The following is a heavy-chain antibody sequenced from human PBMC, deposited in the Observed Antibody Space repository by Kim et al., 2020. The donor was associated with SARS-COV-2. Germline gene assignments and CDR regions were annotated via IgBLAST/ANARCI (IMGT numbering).Heavy chain of an antibody. J-gene: IGHJ4*02. V-gene: IGHV3-23*01. CDR3: AKGGRVGNYYFDY. Sequence: YYADSVQGRFTISRDNSKNTLYLQMNSLRAEDTALYYCAKGGRVGNYYFDYWGQGTLVPVSS. D-gene: IGHD1-26*01.